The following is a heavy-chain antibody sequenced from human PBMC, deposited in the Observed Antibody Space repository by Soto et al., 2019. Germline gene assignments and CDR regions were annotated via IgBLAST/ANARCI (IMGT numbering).Heavy chain of an antibody. CDR3: AKSLNINWKNWFDP. Sequence: GGSLRLSCAASGFTFSSAAMNWVRQAPGKGLEWVSIISGSDARTYYADSVKGRFAISRDNSKNTLYLDMNSLRAEDTAVYYCAKSLNINWKNWFDPWGQGTLVTVS. V-gene: IGHV3-23*01. D-gene: IGHD1-1*01. J-gene: IGHJ5*02. CDR2: ISGSDART. CDR1: GFTFSSAA.